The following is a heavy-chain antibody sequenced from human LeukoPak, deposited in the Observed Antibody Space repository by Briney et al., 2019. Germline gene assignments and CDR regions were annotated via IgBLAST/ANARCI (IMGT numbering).Heavy chain of an antibody. CDR1: GFTFSSYS. Sequence: GGSLRLSCAASGFTFSSYSMNWVRQAPGKGLEWVSSISSSSSYIYYADSVKGRFTISRDNAKNSLYLQMNSLRAEDTAVYYCAREEVATSFVDYWSQGTLVTVSS. CDR2: ISSSSSYI. CDR3: AREEVATSFVDY. J-gene: IGHJ4*02. D-gene: IGHD5-12*01. V-gene: IGHV3-21*01.